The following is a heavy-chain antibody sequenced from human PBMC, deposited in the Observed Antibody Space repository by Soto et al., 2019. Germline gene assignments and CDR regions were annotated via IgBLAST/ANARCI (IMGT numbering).Heavy chain of an antibody. CDR2: INPNSGGT. V-gene: IGHV1-2*04. J-gene: IGHJ5*02. CDR3: ARVGTNGDYVNWFDP. Sequence: QVQLVQSGAEVKKPGASVKVSCKASGYTFTGYYMHWVRQAPGQGLEWMGWINPNSGGTNYAQKFQGWVTMTRDTSISTAYMELSRLRSDDTAVYYCARVGTNGDYVNWFDPWGQGTLVTVSS. CDR1: GYTFTGYY. D-gene: IGHD4-17*01.